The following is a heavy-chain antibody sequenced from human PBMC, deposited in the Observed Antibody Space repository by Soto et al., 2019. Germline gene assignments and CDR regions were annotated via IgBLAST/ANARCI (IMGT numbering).Heavy chain of an antibody. CDR1: GFTFSSRA. CDR3: AKDIVGATWPYYFDY. J-gene: IGHJ4*02. Sequence: GGSLRLSCAASGFTFSSRAMSWVRQAPGKGLEWVSAISGSGGSTYYAEFVKGRFTISRDNSKNTLYLQMNSLRAEDTAVYYCAKDIVGATWPYYFDYWGQGTLVTVSS. CDR2: ISGSGGST. V-gene: IGHV3-23*01. D-gene: IGHD1-26*01.